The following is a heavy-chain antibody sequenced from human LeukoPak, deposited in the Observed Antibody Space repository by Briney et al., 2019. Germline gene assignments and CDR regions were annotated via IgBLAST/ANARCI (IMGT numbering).Heavy chain of an antibody. CDR3: ARSCDSTPSYFDY. V-gene: IGHV4-59*01. Sequence: SETLSLTCTVSGGSIRSYYWSWIRQPPGKGLEWIGNIYYSGSTNYNPSLKSRVTTSVDTSKNQFSLKLSSVTAADTAVYYCARSCDSTPSYFDYWGQGTLVTVSS. D-gene: IGHD2-15*01. CDR1: GGSIRSYY. CDR2: IYYSGST. J-gene: IGHJ4*02.